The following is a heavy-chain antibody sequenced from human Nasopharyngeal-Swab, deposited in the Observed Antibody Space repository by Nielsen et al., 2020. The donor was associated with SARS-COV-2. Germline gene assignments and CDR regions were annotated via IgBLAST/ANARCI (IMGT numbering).Heavy chain of an antibody. D-gene: IGHD6-19*01. Sequence: SCKASGYTFTSYAMQWVRQAPGKGLEWVAVISYDGSNKYYADSVKGRFTISRDNSKNTLYLQKNSLRAEDTAVYYWARDRSGWYLDYWGQGTLVTVSS. J-gene: IGHJ4*02. CDR2: ISYDGSNK. CDR3: ARDRSGWYLDY. V-gene: IGHV3-30*04. CDR1: GYTFTSYA.